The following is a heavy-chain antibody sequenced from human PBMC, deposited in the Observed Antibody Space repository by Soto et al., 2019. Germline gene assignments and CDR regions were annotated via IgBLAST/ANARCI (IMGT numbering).Heavy chain of an antibody. J-gene: IGHJ4*02. Sequence: SGPTLVNPTQTLTLTCTFSGFSLSTSGMCVSWIRQPPGKALEWLARIDWDDDKYYSTSLKTRLIISKDTSKNQVVLTMTNMDPVDTATYYCARMGVVTTSFDYWGQGTLVTVSS. CDR3: ARMGVVTTSFDY. D-gene: IGHD2-21*02. CDR1: GFSLSTSGMC. CDR2: IDWDDDK. V-gene: IGHV2-70*11.